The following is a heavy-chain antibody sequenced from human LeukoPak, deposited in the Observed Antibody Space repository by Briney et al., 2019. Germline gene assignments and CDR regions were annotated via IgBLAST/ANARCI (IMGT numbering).Heavy chain of an antibody. V-gene: IGHV3-21*01. Sequence: GGSLRLSCAASGFTFNRYSMNWVRQAPGKGLEWVSSISSSSSYIYYADSVKGRFTISRDNAKKSMYLEMNSLRAEDTAVYYCASSPLTTVTPNLDYWGQGTLVTVSS. CDR1: GFTFNRYS. CDR3: ASSPLTTVTPNLDY. CDR2: ISSSSSYI. J-gene: IGHJ4*02. D-gene: IGHD4-17*01.